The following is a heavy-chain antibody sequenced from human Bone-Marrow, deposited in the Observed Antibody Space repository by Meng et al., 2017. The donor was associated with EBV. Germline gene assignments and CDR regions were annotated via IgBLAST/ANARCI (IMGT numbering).Heavy chain of an antibody. CDR1: GSTFIVSY. V-gene: IGHV1-2*06. D-gene: IGHD5/OR15-5a*01. CDR2: VNPTTGDS. J-gene: IGHJ4*02. Sequence: QVRLGQPGAGVRKPGAPVKVSCETSGSTFIVSYIHWVRQAPGQGLEWMGRVNPTTGDSNYAQHFQGRVTMTRDKSINTASMELASLTPDDTAMYYCAVLLSTPLAFDSWGQGTLVTVSS. CDR3: AVLLSTPLAFDS.